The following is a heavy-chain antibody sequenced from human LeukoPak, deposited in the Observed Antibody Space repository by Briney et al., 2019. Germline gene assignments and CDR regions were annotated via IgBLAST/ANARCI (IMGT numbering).Heavy chain of an antibody. CDR3: ARGGATSSDFDY. V-gene: IGHV3-74*01. J-gene: IGHJ4*02. D-gene: IGHD1-26*01. Sequence: SGGSLRLSCAASGFTFSSYWMHWVRQAPGKGLVWVSRINSDGSSTSYADSVKGRFTISRDNAKNTLYLQMNSLRAEDTAVYYCARGGATSSDFDYWGQGTLVTVSS. CDR1: GFTFSSYW. CDR2: INSDGSST.